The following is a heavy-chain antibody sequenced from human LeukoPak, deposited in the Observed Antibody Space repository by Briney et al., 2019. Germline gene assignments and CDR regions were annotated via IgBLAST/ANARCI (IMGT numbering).Heavy chain of an antibody. CDR3: ARVLSGSYIDYFDY. Sequence: SETLSLTCTVSGGSISSYYWSWIRRPPGKGLEWIGYIYYSGSTNYNPSLKSRVTISVDTSKNQFSLKLSSVTAADTAVYYCARVLSGSYIDYFDYWGQGTLVTVSS. V-gene: IGHV4-59*12. CDR1: GGSISSYY. J-gene: IGHJ4*02. CDR2: IYYSGST. D-gene: IGHD1-26*01.